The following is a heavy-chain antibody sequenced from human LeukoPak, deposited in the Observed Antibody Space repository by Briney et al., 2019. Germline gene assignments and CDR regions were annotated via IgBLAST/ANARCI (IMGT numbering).Heavy chain of an antibody. CDR1: GLTFSSYG. CDR3: AKMQGYFDY. Sequence: GGSLRLSCEASGLTFSSYGMSWVRQAPGKVLQWVSAITGGGGTTYYADSVKGRFTISRDNSKNMLYLQMNSLRAEDTAVYYCAKMQGYFDYWGQGTLVPVSS. J-gene: IGHJ4*02. V-gene: IGHV3-23*01. CDR2: ITGGGGTT.